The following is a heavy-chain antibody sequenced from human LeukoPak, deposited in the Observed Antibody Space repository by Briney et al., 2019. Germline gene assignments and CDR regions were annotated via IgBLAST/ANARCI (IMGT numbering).Heavy chain of an antibody. Sequence: GGSLRLSCAASGFTFSSHWMHWVRQAPGKGLEWVSSISSTSNYIYYADSVKGRFTISRDNAKNSLYLQMNSLRAEDTAVYYCARALWSGPVYYGMDVWGQGTTVTVSS. CDR3: ARALWSGPVYYGMDV. CDR1: GFTFSSHW. J-gene: IGHJ6*02. D-gene: IGHD3-10*01. CDR2: ISSTSNYI. V-gene: IGHV3-21*06.